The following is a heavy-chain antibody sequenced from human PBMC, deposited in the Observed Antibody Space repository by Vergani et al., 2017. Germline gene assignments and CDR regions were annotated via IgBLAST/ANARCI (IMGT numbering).Heavy chain of an antibody. CDR2: ISYDGSNK. D-gene: IGHD3-3*01. J-gene: IGHJ4*02. CDR3: TRHEDYDFWSGYPNDHDY. Sequence: QVQLVESGGGVVQPGRSLRLSCAASGFTFSSYGMHWVRQAPGKGLEWVAVISYDGSNKYYADSVKGRFTISRDNSKNKLYLQMNSLKTEDTAVYYCTRHEDYDFWSGYPNDHDYWGQGSLVTVSS. V-gene: IGHV3-30*03. CDR1: GFTFSSYG.